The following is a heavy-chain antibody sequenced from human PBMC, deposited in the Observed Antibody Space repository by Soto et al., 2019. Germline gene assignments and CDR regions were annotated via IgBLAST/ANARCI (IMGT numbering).Heavy chain of an antibody. CDR2: IHYSGATSFFP. Sequence: ETLSLTCTVSGGSMRNYFWTWIRQPPGKGLEWIGYIHYSGATSFFPSYNPSLRGRVTISEDTSKNQFSLKLLSVTTADTAVYFCAAGEASSRNLAPYYLDFWGQGTLVTVSS. J-gene: IGHJ4*02. CDR3: AAGEASSRNLAPYYLDF. D-gene: IGHD6-13*01. CDR1: GGSMRNYF. V-gene: IGHV4-59*01.